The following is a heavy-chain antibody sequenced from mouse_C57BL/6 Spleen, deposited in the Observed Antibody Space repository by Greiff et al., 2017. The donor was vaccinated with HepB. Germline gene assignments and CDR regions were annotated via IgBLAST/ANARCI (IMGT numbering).Heavy chain of an antibody. Sequence: EVQVVESGGGLVKPGGSLKLSCAASGFTFSDYGMHWVRQAPEKGLEWVAYISSGSSTIYYADTVKGRFTISRDNAKNTLFLQMTSLRSEDTAMYYCARNMVTRAMDYWGQGTSVTVSS. D-gene: IGHD2-2*01. CDR2: ISSGSSTI. J-gene: IGHJ4*01. CDR1: GFTFSDYG. V-gene: IGHV5-17*01. CDR3: ARNMVTRAMDY.